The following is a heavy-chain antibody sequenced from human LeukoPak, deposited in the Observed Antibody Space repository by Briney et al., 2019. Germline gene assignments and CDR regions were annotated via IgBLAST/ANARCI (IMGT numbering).Heavy chain of an antibody. D-gene: IGHD3-22*01. CDR1: GGSISSSSYY. J-gene: IGHJ4*02. CDR3: ARGYLHYYYDSSGYYNY. Sequence: SETLSLTCTVSGGSISSSSYYWGWIRQPPGKGLEWIGEINHSGSTNYNPSLKSRVTISVDTSKDQFSLKLSSVTAADTAVYYCARGYLHYYYDSSGYYNYWGQGTLVTVSS. CDR2: INHSGST. V-gene: IGHV4-39*07.